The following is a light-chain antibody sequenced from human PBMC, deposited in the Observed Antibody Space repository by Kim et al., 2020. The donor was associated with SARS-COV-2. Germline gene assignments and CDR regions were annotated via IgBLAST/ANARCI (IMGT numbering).Light chain of an antibody. Sequence: DIQMTQSPSSLSAIVGDRVTITCRASQSISTYLNWYQHKPGKAPKLLIYAASSLQSGVPSRFSGSGSGTDFTLTISSLQPEDFATYYCQQSYSTPRTFGQGTKLEI. CDR3: QQSYSTPRT. J-gene: IGKJ2*01. V-gene: IGKV1-39*01. CDR1: QSISTY. CDR2: AAS.